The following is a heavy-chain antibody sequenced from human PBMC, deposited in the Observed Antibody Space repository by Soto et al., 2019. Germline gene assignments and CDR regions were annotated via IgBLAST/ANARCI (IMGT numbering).Heavy chain of an antibody. CDR1: GXSXXXXX. V-gene: IGHV4-34*01. Sequence: QVQXQQXXAGXLKPSXTLSLTCXXYGXSXXXXXXXXXRQPPGKGLEWIGEINHSGSTNYNPSLKSRXTIXVDXXXXXXSLKLSSVTAADTAVYYCASSSGSFDYWGQGTLVTVXS. D-gene: IGHD6-19*01. J-gene: IGHJ4*02. CDR3: ASSSGSFDY. CDR2: INHSGST.